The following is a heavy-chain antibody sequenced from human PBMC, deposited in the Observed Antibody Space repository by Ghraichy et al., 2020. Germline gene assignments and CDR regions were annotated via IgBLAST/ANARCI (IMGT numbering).Heavy chain of an antibody. J-gene: IGHJ6*02. CDR1: GFSLSTSGVG. CDR2: IYWDDDK. D-gene: IGHD3-3*01. Sequence: SGPTLVKPTQTLTLTCTFSGFSLSTSGVGVGWIRQPPGKALEWLALIYWDDDKRYSPSLKSRLTITKDTSKNQVVLTMTNMDPVDTATYYCAHTPPSGDFWSGYYRGYYYYGMDVWGQGTTVTVSS. V-gene: IGHV2-5*02. CDR3: AHTPPSGDFWSGYYRGYYYYGMDV.